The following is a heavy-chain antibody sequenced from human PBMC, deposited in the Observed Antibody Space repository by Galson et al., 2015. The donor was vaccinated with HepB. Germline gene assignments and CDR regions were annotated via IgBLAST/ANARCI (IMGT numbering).Heavy chain of an antibody. CDR1: RFTFGDYA. V-gene: IGHV3-49*03. J-gene: IGHJ5*02. D-gene: IGHD6-19*01. Sequence: SLRLSCAASRFTFGDYAMSWLRQAPGKGLEWVGFIRSKAYGGTTEYAASVKGRFTISRDDSKSIAYLQMNSLKTEDTAVYYCTREVVLGYSSPWGQGTLVTVSS. CDR3: TREVVLGYSSP. CDR2: IRSKAYGGTT.